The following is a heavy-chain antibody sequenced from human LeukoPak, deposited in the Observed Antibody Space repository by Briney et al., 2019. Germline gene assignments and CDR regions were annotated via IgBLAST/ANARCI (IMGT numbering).Heavy chain of an antibody. V-gene: IGHV3-7*03. CDR1: GFTFSNYW. Sequence: GGSLRLSCAASGFTFSNYWMTWVRQAPGKELEWVASIKQDGSEKYYVDSVKGRFTFSRDDAKNSLYLQMDSLRAEDTAVYYCARDKSAGADTGSSFYYWGQGALVTVSS. CDR3: ARDKSAGADTGSSFYY. CDR2: IKQDGSEK. D-gene: IGHD3-10*01. J-gene: IGHJ4*02.